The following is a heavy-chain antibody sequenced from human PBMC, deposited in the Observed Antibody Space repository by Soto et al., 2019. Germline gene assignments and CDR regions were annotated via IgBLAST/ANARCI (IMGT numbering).Heavy chain of an antibody. Sequence: EVQLVESGGGLVQPGGSLRLSCAASGFTFSDHYMDWVRQAPGKGLEWVGRTRNKANSYTTEYAASVKGRFTISRDDSKHSLYQQMNSLNTEDTAVSYCASYSGSGQGGLPHILKRDAFEIWGQGTIVTVSS. CDR3: ASYSGSGQGGLPHILKRDAFEI. J-gene: IGHJ3*02. CDR2: TRNKANSYTT. D-gene: IGHD1-26*01. V-gene: IGHV3-72*01. CDR1: GFTFSDHY.